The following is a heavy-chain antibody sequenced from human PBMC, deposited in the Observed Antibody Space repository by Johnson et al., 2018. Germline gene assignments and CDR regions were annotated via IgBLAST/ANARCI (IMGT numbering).Heavy chain of an antibody. D-gene: IGHD6-19*01. CDR2: TYYRSNWYY. V-gene: IGHV6-1*01. Sequence: QVQLQQSGSGQVKPSQTLSLTCDISGDSVSTSTAGWNWIRQSPSRGLEWLGRTYYRSNWYYDYAVSVKSRIRIDADTSKNQIPLQLSTVTPEDTAVYYCARRHSSGWYYFDYWGQGTLVTVSS. J-gene: IGHJ4*02. CDR1: GDSVSTSTAG. CDR3: ARRHSSGWYYFDY.